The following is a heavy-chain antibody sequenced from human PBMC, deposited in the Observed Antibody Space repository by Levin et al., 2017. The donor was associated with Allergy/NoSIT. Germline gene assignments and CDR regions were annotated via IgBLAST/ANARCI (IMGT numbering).Heavy chain of an antibody. Sequence: GESLKISCSASGFTFTSFWMAWVRQAPGKGLEWVANIKQDGSETYYVDSVKGRFTISRDNAKNSVYLQMNSLRVDDTAVYYCAREEGWGYHYGMDVWGQGTTVTVSS. J-gene: IGHJ6*02. CDR3: AREEGWGYHYGMDV. CDR2: IKQDGSET. V-gene: IGHV3-7*01. CDR1: GFTFTSFW. D-gene: IGHD3-16*02.